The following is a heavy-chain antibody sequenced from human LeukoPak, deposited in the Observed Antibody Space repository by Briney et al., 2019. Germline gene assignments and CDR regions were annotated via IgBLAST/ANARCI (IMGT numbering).Heavy chain of an antibody. CDR2: INPSGGST. V-gene: IGHV1-46*01. D-gene: IGHD2-15*01. Sequence: ASVKVSRKSSGYTFTSYYMHWVRQAPGQGLEWMGIINPSGGSTSYAQKFQGRVTMTRDTSTSTVYMELSSLRSEDTAVYYCARDWAAVVVVVAATPDYYYGMDVWGQGTTVTVSS. J-gene: IGHJ6*02. CDR1: GYTFTSYY. CDR3: ARDWAAVVVVVAATPDYYYGMDV.